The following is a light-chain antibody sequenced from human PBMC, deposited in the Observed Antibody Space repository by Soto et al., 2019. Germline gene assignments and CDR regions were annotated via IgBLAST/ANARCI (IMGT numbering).Light chain of an antibody. CDR3: AAWDDSLNVYV. CDR1: SSNIGSNT. J-gene: IGLJ1*01. V-gene: IGLV1-44*01. CDR2: SNN. Sequence: QSVLTQPPSASGTPGQRVTISCSGSSSNIGSNTANWYQQLPGTAPKLLSYSNNQRPSGVPDRFSGSKSGTSASLAISGLQSEDEADYYCAAWDDSLNVYVFGTGTKVTVL.